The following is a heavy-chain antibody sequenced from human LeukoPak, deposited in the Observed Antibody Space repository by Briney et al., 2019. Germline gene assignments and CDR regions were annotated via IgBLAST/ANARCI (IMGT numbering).Heavy chain of an antibody. V-gene: IGHV4-39*01. D-gene: IGHD5-12*01. Sequence: SETLSLTCTVSGDSITSDNYWGWIRHPPGKGLEWIGSVYYSGTTYYSPSLKSRVTISVDTSKNQFSLKVSSVTAADTAVYYCAPTSGPGGNWFDPWGQGTLVTVSS. CDR3: APTSGPGGNWFDP. CDR2: VYYSGTT. J-gene: IGHJ5*02. CDR1: GDSITSDNY.